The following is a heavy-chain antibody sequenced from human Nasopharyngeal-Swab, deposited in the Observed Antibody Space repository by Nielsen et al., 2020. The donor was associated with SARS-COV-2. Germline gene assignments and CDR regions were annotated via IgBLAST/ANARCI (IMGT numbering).Heavy chain of an antibody. D-gene: IGHD6-6*01. J-gene: IGHJ4*02. Sequence: SVKVSCKASGGTFSSYAISWVRQAPGHGLEWMGGIIPIFGTANYAQKFQGRVTITADESTSTAYMELSSLRSEDTAVYYCASSKAMPSIAAHWGQSDYWGQGTLVTVSS. V-gene: IGHV1-69*13. CDR3: ASSKAMPSIAAHWGQSDY. CDR1: GGTFSSYA. CDR2: IIPIFGTA.